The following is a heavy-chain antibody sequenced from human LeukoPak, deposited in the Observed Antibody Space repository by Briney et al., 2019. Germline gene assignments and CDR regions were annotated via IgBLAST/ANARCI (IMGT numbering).Heavy chain of an antibody. CDR3: VKDRTGTYTLDY. Sequence: GGSLRLSCAASGFTFSSYGMHWVRQAPGKGLELVAFISDDGSRQHYADSVKGRFTISRDNSKNTLNLQMNSLRAEDTAVYYCVKDRTGTYTLDYWGQGTLVTVSS. V-gene: IGHV3-30*18. CDR1: GFTFSSYG. D-gene: IGHD3-10*01. J-gene: IGHJ4*02. CDR2: ISDDGSRQ.